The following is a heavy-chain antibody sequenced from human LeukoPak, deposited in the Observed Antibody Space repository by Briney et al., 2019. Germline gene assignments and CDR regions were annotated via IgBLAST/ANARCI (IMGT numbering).Heavy chain of an antibody. Sequence: PGGSLRLSCTASGFTFGDYAMSWVRQAPGKGLEWVGVIRSKAYGGTTEYAASVKGRFTISRDDSKSITYLQMNSLKTEDTAVYYCTRNGYSSSWHEYYFDYWGQGTLVTVSS. J-gene: IGHJ4*02. D-gene: IGHD6-13*01. CDR1: GFTFGDYA. CDR3: TRNGYSSSWHEYYFDY. CDR2: IRSKAYGGTT. V-gene: IGHV3-49*04.